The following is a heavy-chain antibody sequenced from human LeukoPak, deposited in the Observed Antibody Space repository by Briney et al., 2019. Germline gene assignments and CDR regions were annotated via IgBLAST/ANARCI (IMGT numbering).Heavy chain of an antibody. CDR2: ISGSGGST. J-gene: IGHJ1*01. CDR3: AKDQYCGGDCYAEYFQH. V-gene: IGHV3-23*01. D-gene: IGHD2-21*02. Sequence: GGSLRLSCAASGFTFSSYGMSWVRQAPGKGLEWVSAISGSGGSTYYADSVKGRFTISRDNSKNTLYLQMNSLRAEDTAVYYCAKDQYCGGDCYAEYFQHWGQGTLVTVSS. CDR1: GFTFSSYG.